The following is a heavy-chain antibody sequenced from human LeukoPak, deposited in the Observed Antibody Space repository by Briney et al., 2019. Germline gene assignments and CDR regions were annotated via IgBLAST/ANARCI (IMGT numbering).Heavy chain of an antibody. CDR3: ARGRGVNAFDI. D-gene: IGHD3-10*01. V-gene: IGHV3-53*01. CDR2: IYSDGDT. Sequence: GGSLRLSCRVSGFPVKTNYMTWVRQAPGKGLEWVSVIYSDGDTFYGDSVKGRLTFSRDDSHNTLYLQMNSLRGEDTAMYYCARGRGVNAFDIWGQGTMVTVSS. CDR1: GFPVKTNY. J-gene: IGHJ3*02.